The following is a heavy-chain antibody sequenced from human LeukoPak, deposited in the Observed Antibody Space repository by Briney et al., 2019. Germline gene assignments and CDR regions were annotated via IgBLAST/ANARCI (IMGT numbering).Heavy chain of an antibody. CDR1: GFTFSRHA. CDR3: ARVPAAGHFDY. CDR2: ISYEGSIK. V-gene: IGHV3-30*04. J-gene: IGHJ4*02. D-gene: IGHD6-13*01. Sequence: GRSLRLSCAASGFTFSRHAMHWVRQAPGKGLEWVAVISYEGSIKYYADSVKGRFTISRDNSKNTLYLQLNSLRSEDTAVYYCARVPAAGHFDYWGQGTLVTGSS.